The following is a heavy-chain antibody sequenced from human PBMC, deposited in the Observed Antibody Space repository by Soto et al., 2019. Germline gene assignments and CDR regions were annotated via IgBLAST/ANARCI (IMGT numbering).Heavy chain of an antibody. J-gene: IGHJ4*02. CDR2: ISAYNGNT. CDR3: ARDKGFTMIVVVSPGPFDY. CDR1: GYTFTSYG. V-gene: IGHV1-18*01. D-gene: IGHD3-22*01. Sequence: GASVKVSCKASGYTFTSYGISWVRQAPGQGLEWMGWISAYNGNTNYAQKLQGRVTMTTDTSTSTAYMELRSLRSDDTAVYYCARDKGFTMIVVVSPGPFDYWGQGTLVIVSS.